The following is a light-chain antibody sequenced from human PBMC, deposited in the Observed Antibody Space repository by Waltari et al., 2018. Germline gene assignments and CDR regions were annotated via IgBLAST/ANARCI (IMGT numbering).Light chain of an antibody. CDR3: QVWDSSSDHWV. CDR1: NLGRQN. Sequence: SYVLTQPPSVSVAPGQTARITSWVNNLGRQNVHWYQQKPGQAPVLVVYDDSDRPSGIPERFSGSNSGNTATLTISRVEAGDEADYYCQVWDSSSDHWVFGGGTKLTVL. CDR2: DDS. V-gene: IGLV3-21*02. J-gene: IGLJ3*02.